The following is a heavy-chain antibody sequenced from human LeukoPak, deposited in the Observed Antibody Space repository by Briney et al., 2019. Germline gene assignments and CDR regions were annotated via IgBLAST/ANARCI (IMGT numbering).Heavy chain of an antibody. CDR3: AKDRLSNGDPAGY. V-gene: IGHV3-23*01. D-gene: IGHD4-17*01. CDR1: GFTFSSYA. Sequence: GGSLRLSCAASGFTFSSYAMSWVRQAPGKGLEWVSSISGNGGNTYYADSVKGRFTISRDNSKNTLYLQMNSLRAEDTAIYYCAKDRLSNGDPAGYWGQGTLVTVSS. CDR2: ISGNGGNT. J-gene: IGHJ4*02.